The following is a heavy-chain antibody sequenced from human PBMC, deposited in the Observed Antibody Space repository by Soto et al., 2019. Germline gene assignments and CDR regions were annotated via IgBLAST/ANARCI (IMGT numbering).Heavy chain of an antibody. Sequence: PGESLKISCKGSGYTFTNDWITWVRQMPGKGLELMGRIYPSDSYTNYSPSFQGHVTISADKSINTAYLQWSSLKASDTAMYYCATPLGYCRGGSCPIDYWGQGTLVTVSS. J-gene: IGHJ4*02. D-gene: IGHD2-15*01. V-gene: IGHV5-10-1*01. CDR3: ATPLGYCRGGSCPIDY. CDR2: IYPSDSYT. CDR1: GYTFTNDW.